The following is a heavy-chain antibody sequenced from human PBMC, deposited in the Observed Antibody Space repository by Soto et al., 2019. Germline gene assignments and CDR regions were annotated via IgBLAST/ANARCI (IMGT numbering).Heavy chain of an antibody. V-gene: IGHV1-18*04. CDR3: ARDVFCGGAPACPDMDV. CDR2: ISGYNGNT. Sequence: QVVLEQSGGEVKKPGASVKVSCKASGYTFSGYSITWVRQAPGQGLEWMGRISGYNGNTNYARTLRGRLTLTTDTSTSTAYMELRSLTSDDTAGYYCARDVFCGGAPACPDMDVWGQGTTVTVSS. CDR1: GYTFSGYS. J-gene: IGHJ6*02. D-gene: IGHD2-21*01.